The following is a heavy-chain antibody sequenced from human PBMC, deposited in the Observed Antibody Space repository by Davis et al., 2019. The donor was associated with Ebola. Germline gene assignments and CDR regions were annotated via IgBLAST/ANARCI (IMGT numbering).Heavy chain of an antibody. CDR2: IYYSGST. V-gene: IGHV4-59*08. CDR1: GGSISSYY. CDR3: ASAWELRFDY. Sequence: MPSETLSLTCTVSGGSISSYYWSWIRQPPGKGLEWIGYIYYSGSTNYNPSLKSRVTISVDTSKNQFSLKLSSVTAADTAVYYCASAWELRFDYWGQGTLVTVSS. J-gene: IGHJ4*02. D-gene: IGHD1-26*01.